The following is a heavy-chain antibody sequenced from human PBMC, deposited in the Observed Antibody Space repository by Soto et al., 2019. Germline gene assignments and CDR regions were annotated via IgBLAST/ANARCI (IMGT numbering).Heavy chain of an antibody. D-gene: IGHD3-22*01. CDR3: ARAYYYDSSGYYGVGHYYYGMDV. CDR1: GYSFTSYW. J-gene: IGHJ6*02. Sequence: GESLKISCKGSGYSFTSYWIGWVRQMPGKGLESMGIIYPGDSDTRYSPSFQGQVTISADKSISTAYLQWSSLKASDTAMYYCARAYYYDSSGYYGVGHYYYGMDVWGPGTAWTVS. V-gene: IGHV5-51*01. CDR2: IYPGDSDT.